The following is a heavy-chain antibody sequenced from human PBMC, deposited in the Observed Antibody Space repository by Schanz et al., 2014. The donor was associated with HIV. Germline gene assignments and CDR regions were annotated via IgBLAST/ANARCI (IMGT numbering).Heavy chain of an antibody. V-gene: IGHV3-21*01. CDR1: GFPFSNFA. CDR2: ISSSSTYI. J-gene: IGHJ4*02. D-gene: IGHD5-18*01. CDR3: AVLWIQPPFDY. Sequence: EVQLVESGGVVVQPGGSLRISCAASGFPFSNFAMSWVRQDPGRGLEWVSSISSSSTYIYYADSVKGRFTISRDNAKNSLYLHMNSLRAEDTAVYFCAVLWIQPPFDYWGQGTLVTVSS.